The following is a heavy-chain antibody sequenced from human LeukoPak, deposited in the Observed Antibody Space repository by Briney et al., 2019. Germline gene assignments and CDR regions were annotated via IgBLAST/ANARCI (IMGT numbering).Heavy chain of an antibody. V-gene: IGHV4-34*01. CDR2: INHSGST. Sequence: SETLSLTCAVHGGSFSGYYWSWLRQPPRKGLEWIGEINHSGSTNYNPSLTSRVTISVDTSKNQFSLKLSSVTAADTAVYYCARRSVQGYYFDYWGQGTLVTVSS. J-gene: IGHJ4*02. D-gene: IGHD1-1*01. CDR3: ARRSVQGYYFDY. CDR1: GGSFSGYY.